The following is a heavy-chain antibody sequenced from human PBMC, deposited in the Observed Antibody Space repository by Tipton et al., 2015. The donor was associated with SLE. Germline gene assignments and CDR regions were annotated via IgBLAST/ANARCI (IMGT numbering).Heavy chain of an antibody. Sequence: TLSLTCTVSGGSISSGSYYWSWIRQPAGKGLEWIGRIYTSGSTNYNPSLKSRVTISVDTSKNQFSLKLSSVTAADTAVYYCARANGNWYFDLWGRGTLVTVSS. J-gene: IGHJ2*01. V-gene: IGHV4-61*02. D-gene: IGHD1-1*01. CDR1: GGSISSGSYY. CDR2: IYTSGST. CDR3: ARANGNWYFDL.